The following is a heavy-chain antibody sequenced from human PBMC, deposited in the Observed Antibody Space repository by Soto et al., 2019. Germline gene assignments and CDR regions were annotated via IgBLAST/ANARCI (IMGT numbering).Heavy chain of an antibody. CDR2: IYYSGST. CDR3: ARVLRGATVGFDP. V-gene: IGHV4-59*01. CDR1: GGSISSYY. J-gene: IGHJ5*02. Sequence: PSETLSLTCTVSGGSISSYYWSWIRQPPGKGLEWIGYIYYSGSTNYNPSLKSRVTISVDTSKNQFSLKLSSVTAADTAVYYCARVLRGATVGFDPWGQGTLVTVSS. D-gene: IGHD1-26*01.